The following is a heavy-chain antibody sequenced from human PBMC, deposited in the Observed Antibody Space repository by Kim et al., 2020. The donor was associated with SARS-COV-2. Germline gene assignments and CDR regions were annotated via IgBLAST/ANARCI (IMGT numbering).Heavy chain of an antibody. CDR3: VRDLSGSNYYYGMDV. V-gene: IGHV3-13*01. CDR1: GFTFSSHD. Sequence: GGSLRLSCAASGFTFSSHDMHWVRQATGKGPEWVSGIGADGDTYYLGSVRGRFTISRENAKNSLYLQMNSLTVGDTAVYYCVRDLSGSNYYYGMDVWGQG. D-gene: IGHD1-26*01. J-gene: IGHJ6*02. CDR2: IGADGDT.